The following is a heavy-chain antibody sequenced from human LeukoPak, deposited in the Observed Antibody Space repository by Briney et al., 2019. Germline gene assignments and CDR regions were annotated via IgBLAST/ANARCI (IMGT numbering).Heavy chain of an antibody. D-gene: IGHD6-6*01. CDR3: ARGRYSSSSEFDY. J-gene: IGHJ4*02. Sequence: GGSLRLSCAASGFTFSSYSMNWVRQAPGKELEWVSYISSSSSTIYYADSVKGRFTISRDNAKNSLYLQMNSLRAEDTAVYYCARGRYSSSSEFDYWGQGTLVTVSS. V-gene: IGHV3-48*01. CDR2: ISSSSSTI. CDR1: GFTFSSYS.